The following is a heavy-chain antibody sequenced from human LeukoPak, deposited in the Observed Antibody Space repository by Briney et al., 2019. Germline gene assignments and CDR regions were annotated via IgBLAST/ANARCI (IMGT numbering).Heavy chain of an antibody. CDR3: ARTDLRGVIARDY. D-gene: IGHD3-10*01. J-gene: IGHJ4*02. Sequence: SVKVSCKASGGTFSSYAISWVRQAPGQGLEWMGGIIPIFGTANYAQKFQGRVTITADESTSTAYMELSSLRSEDTAVYYCARTDLRGVIARDYWGQGTLVTVSS. CDR1: GGTFSSYA. CDR2: IIPIFGTA. V-gene: IGHV1-69*01.